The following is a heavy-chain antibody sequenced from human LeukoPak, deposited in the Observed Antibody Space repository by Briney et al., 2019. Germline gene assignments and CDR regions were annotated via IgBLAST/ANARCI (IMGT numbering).Heavy chain of an antibody. CDR3: AKGTIAVAGRPDY. V-gene: IGHV3-7*03. CDR2: IKQDGSEK. D-gene: IGHD6-19*01. CDR1: GFTFSNYW. Sequence: PGGSLRLSCAGSGFTFSNYWMTWVRQAPGKGLEWVASIKQDGSEKYYVDSVKGRFTISRDNAKNSLYLQMNSLRAEDTALYYCAKGTIAVAGRPDYWGQGTLVTVSS. J-gene: IGHJ4*02.